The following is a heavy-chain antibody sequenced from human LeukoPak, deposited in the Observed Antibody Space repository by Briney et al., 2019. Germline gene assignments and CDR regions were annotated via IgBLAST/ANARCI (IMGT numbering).Heavy chain of an antibody. CDR3: AKVGFGGDTGRFDY. Sequence: GGSLRLSCAVSGFIFNNYAMSWVRQAPGKGLEWVSGIGGSGGNTYYADSVKGRFTISRDNSKNTLYLQMNSLRAEGTALYYCAKVGFGGDTGRFDYWGQGALVTVSS. V-gene: IGHV3-23*01. CDR1: GFIFNNYA. D-gene: IGHD3-10*01. CDR2: IGGSGGNT. J-gene: IGHJ4*02.